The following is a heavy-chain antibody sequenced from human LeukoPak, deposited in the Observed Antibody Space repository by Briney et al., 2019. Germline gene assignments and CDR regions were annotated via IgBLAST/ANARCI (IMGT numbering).Heavy chain of an antibody. CDR3: AKDARYYYGSGSYLDY. Sequence: AGGSLRLSCAASGFTFDDYTMHWVRQAPGKGLEWVSLISWDGGSTYYADSVKGRFTISRDNSKNSLYLQMNSLRTEDTALYYCAKDARYYYGSGSYLDYWGQGTLVTVSS. CDR2: ISWDGGST. V-gene: IGHV3-43*01. D-gene: IGHD3-10*01. J-gene: IGHJ4*02. CDR1: GFTFDDYT.